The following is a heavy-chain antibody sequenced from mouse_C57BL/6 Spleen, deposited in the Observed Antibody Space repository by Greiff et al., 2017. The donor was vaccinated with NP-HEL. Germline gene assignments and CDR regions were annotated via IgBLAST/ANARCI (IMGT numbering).Heavy chain of an antibody. D-gene: IGHD2-1*01. J-gene: IGHJ4*01. Sequence: EVQLVESGGGLVKPGGSLKLSCAASGFTFSSYTMSWVRQTPEKRLEWVATISGGGGNTYYPDSVKGRFTISRDNAKNTLYLQMSSLRSEDTALYYCARQGGNYVVYAMDYWGQGTSVTVSS. CDR1: GFTFSSYT. CDR3: ARQGGNYVVYAMDY. CDR2: ISGGGGNT. V-gene: IGHV5-9*01.